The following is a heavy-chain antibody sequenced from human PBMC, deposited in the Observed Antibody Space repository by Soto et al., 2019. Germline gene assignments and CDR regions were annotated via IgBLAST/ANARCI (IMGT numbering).Heavy chain of an antibody. Sequence: ASVKVSCKASGYTFTSYGISWVRQAPGQGLEWMGWISAYNGNTNYAQKLQGRVTMTTDTSTSTAYMALRSLRSDDTAVYYCARDEDYYDSSGYYYGYWGQGTLVTVSS. CDR1: GYTFTSYG. CDR2: ISAYNGNT. CDR3: ARDEDYYDSSGYYYGY. D-gene: IGHD3-22*01. J-gene: IGHJ4*02. V-gene: IGHV1-18*01.